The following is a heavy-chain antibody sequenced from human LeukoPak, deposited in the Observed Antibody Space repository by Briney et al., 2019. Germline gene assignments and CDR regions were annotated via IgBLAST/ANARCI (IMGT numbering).Heavy chain of an antibody. D-gene: IGHD3-22*01. CDR1: GGSFSGYY. J-gene: IGHJ5*02. CDR2: INHSGST. Sequence: SETLSLTCAVYGGSFSGYYWSWIRQPPGKGLEWIGEINHSGSTNYNPSLKSRVTISVDTSKNQFSLKLSSVTAADTAVYYCARDGYYYDSSGYYSLDPWGQGTLVTVSS. V-gene: IGHV4-34*01. CDR3: ARDGYYYDSSGYYSLDP.